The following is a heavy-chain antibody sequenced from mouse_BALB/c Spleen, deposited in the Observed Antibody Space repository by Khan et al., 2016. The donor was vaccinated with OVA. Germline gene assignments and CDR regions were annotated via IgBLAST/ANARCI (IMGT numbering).Heavy chain of an antibody. CDR3: ARGSYGSFGY. Sequence: QVQLQQSGAELARPGASVKMSCKASGYIFANYMMHWVKQRPGQGLEWIGDINHSSGYNNYNQKFKDKATLTADKSSSTAYMQLSSLTSEESAVYYCARGSYGSFGYWGQGTLVTVSA. D-gene: IGHD1-1*01. J-gene: IGHJ3*01. V-gene: IGHV1-4*01. CDR2: INHSSGYN. CDR1: GYIFANYM.